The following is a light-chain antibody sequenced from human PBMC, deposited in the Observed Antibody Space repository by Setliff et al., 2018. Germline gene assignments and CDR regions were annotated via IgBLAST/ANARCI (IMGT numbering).Light chain of an antibody. CDR3: SSYVGSSTPHV. J-gene: IGLJ1*01. Sequence: QSALAQPASVSGFLGQSITISCTGTNSDVGSYNHFSWYQQHPGKAPKLMIYEVTMRPSGIANRFSGSKCGNAASLTISGLQAEDEAEYYCSSYVGSSTPHVFGTGTKVTVL. CDR2: EVT. CDR1: NSDVGSYNH. V-gene: IGLV2-23*02.